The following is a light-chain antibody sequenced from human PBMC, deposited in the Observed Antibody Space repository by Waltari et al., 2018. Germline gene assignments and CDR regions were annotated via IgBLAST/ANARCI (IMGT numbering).Light chain of an antibody. Sequence: DIVLTQSPDFQSVTPKEKVTITCRASQSIETSLHWYQQKPDQSPNLLIKYASQSLSGVTSRFSGSGSGTDFTLTINSLEPEDAATYYCQQSSSFPLTFGGGTKVEIK. CDR1: QSIETS. V-gene: IGKV6-21*01. CDR2: YAS. J-gene: IGKJ4*01. CDR3: QQSSSFPLT.